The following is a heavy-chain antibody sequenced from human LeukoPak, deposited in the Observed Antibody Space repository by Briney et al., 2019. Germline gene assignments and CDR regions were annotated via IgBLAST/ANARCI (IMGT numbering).Heavy chain of an antibody. CDR1: GGSISSYF. CDR2: IYTSGST. V-gene: IGHV4-4*07. CDR3: ARIKSSGWGAGMDV. D-gene: IGHD6-19*01. J-gene: IGHJ6*03. Sequence: SETLSLTCTVSGGSISSYFWSWIRQPAGKGLEWIGRIYTSGSTKYNPSPKSRVTMSVDTSKNQFSLKLSSVTAADTAVYYCARIKSSGWGAGMDVWGKGTTVTISS.